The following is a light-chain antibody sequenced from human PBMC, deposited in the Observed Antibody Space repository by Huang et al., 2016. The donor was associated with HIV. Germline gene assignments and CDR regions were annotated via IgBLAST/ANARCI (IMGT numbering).Light chain of an antibody. CDR1: RGIANY. V-gene: IGKV1-27*01. CDR3: QNYNSAPSWT. CDR2: AAS. Sequence: DIQMTQSPSSLSASLGDRVTISCRASRGIANYLAWYQQKPGKGPKLLIYAASTLQSGGPSRLSGSGSGTHFTLTIRNLQPEDVATYYCQNYNSAPSWTFGQGTKVEIK. J-gene: IGKJ1*01.